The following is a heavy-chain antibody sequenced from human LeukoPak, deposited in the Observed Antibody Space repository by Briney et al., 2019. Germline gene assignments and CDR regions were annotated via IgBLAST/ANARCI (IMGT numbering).Heavy chain of an antibody. CDR2: ISGGGGST. Sequence: GGSLRLSCAASGFSFSDYAMTWVRQAPGKGLEWVSTISGGGGSTYYADSVKGRFTISRDNSKNTLYLQVNSLRAEDTAVYYCAKGGKWDVTPFDYWGQGTLVTVSS. V-gene: IGHV3-23*01. CDR3: AKGGKWDVTPFDY. J-gene: IGHJ4*02. CDR1: GFSFSDYA. D-gene: IGHD1-26*01.